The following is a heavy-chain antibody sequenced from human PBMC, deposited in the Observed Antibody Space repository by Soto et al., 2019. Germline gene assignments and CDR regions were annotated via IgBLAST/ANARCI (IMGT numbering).Heavy chain of an antibody. CDR3: ARGVDYDRSGYYCFY. Sequence: QVQLVQSGAEVKKPGSSVKVSCKASGGTFSNYAISWVRQAPGQGLEWMGGIIPIFGTANYAQKFQDRVTITADESTTTAYMELRGLRSEDTAVYYCARGVDYDRSGYYCFYWGQGTLVTVSS. CDR1: GGTFSNYA. CDR2: IIPIFGTA. J-gene: IGHJ4*02. D-gene: IGHD3-22*01. V-gene: IGHV1-69*01.